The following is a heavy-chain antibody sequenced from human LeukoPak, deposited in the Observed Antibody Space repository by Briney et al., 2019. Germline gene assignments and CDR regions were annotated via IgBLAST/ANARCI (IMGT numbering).Heavy chain of an antibody. Sequence: GASVKVSCKASGYTFTGYYMHWVRPAPGQGPEGMGWINPNSGGTNYAQKFQGRVTTTRDTSISTAYMELSRLRSDDTAVYYCARDPITMIVVIGVPMDVWGKGTTVTVSS. V-gene: IGHV1-2*02. CDR1: GYTFTGYY. D-gene: IGHD3-22*01. CDR2: INPNSGGT. J-gene: IGHJ6*03. CDR3: ARDPITMIVVIGVPMDV.